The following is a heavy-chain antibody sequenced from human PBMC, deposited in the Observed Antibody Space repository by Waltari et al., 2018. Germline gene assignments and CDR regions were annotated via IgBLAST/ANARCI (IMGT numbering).Heavy chain of an antibody. CDR3: AQKQWLVPPYYYYYMDV. V-gene: IGHV1-69*14. CDR2: IIPIFGTA. Sequence: QVQLVQSGAEVKKPGSSVKVSCKASGGTFSSYAISWVRQAPGQGLEWMGGIIPIFGTANYAQKFQGRVTITADKSTSTAYMELSSLRSEDTAVYYCAQKQWLVPPYYYYYMDVWGKGTTVTVSS. D-gene: IGHD6-19*01. CDR1: GGTFSSYA. J-gene: IGHJ6*03.